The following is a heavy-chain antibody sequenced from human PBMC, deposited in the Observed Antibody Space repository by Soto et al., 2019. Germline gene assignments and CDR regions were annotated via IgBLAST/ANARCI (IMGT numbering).Heavy chain of an antibody. J-gene: IGHJ6*03. Sequence: ASETLSLTCAVYGGSFSGYYWSWIRQPPGKGLEWIGEINHSGSTYYNPSLKSRVTISVDTSKNQFSLKLSSVTAADTAVYYCARVLYYDILTGPSPGGYYYYMDVWGNGTTVTVSS. CDR2: INHSGST. V-gene: IGHV4-34*09. CDR1: GGSFSGYY. CDR3: ARVLYYDILTGPSPGGYYYYMDV. D-gene: IGHD3-9*01.